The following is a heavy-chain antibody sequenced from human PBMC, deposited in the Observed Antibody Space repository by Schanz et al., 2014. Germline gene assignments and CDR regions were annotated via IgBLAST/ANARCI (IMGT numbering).Heavy chain of an antibody. CDR3: VRVSFADPRLYRGMDRDIDY. J-gene: IGHJ4*02. Sequence: EVHLVESGGGLVQPGGSLRLSCAASGITFSSHSFNWVRQAPGKGLEWISYITYNGGTIYYADSVKGRFTISRDNAKNSLYLEMNNLRAEDTAVYYCVRVSFADPRLYRGMDRDIDYWGQGTLXTVSS. V-gene: IGHV3-48*01. CDR1: GITFSSHS. D-gene: IGHD5-18*01. CDR2: ITYNGGTI.